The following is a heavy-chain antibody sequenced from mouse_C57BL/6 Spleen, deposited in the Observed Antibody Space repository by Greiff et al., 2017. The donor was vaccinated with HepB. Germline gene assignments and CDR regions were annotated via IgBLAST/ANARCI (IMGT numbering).Heavy chain of an antibody. D-gene: IGHD1-1*01. CDR3: ARFQNYGSSFWFTFDY. CDR2: IYPRSGNT. CDR1: GYTFTSYG. Sequence: QVHVKQSGAELARPGASVKLSCKASGYTFTSYGISWVKQRTGQGLEWIGEIYPRSGNTYYNEKFKGKATLTADKSSSTAYMELRSLTSEDSAVYFCARFQNYGSSFWFTFDYWGQGTTLTVSS. J-gene: IGHJ2*01. V-gene: IGHV1-81*01.